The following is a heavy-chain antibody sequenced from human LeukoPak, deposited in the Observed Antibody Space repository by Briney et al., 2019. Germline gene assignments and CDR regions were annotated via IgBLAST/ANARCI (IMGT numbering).Heavy chain of an antibody. Sequence: SETLSLTCAVYGGSFSGYYWSWIRQPPGKGLEWIGEINHSGSTNYNPSLKSRVTISVDTSKNQFSLKLSSVTAADTAVYYCARGGDGVFLYYYYGMDVWGQGTTVTVSS. V-gene: IGHV4-34*01. CDR3: ARGGDGVFLYYYYGMDV. CDR2: INHSGST. J-gene: IGHJ6*02. D-gene: IGHD3-10*01. CDR1: GGSFSGYY.